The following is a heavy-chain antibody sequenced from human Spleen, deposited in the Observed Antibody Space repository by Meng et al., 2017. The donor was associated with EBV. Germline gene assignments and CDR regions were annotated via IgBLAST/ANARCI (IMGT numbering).Heavy chain of an antibody. CDR3: AHRDRGFDN. Sequence: QFTLKESGPTLVTPTQTLTLTCSFSGFSLSASGVGVAWFRQSSGKALELVALIYWDDDQRYSPSLKSRLSITKDIPKNQVVLTMTNMDPADTATYYCAHRDRGFDNWGQGILVTVSS. V-gene: IGHV2-5*02. D-gene: IGHD3-22*01. CDR1: GFSLSASGVG. CDR2: IYWDDDQ. J-gene: IGHJ4*02.